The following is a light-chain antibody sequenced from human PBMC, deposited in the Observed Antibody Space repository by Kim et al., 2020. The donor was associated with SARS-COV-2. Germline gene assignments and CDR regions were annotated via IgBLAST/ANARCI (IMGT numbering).Light chain of an antibody. Sequence: GQPVTTSSTATSRVVGAYNYFSRSQQHPGKAPHLIIYDVPPRPSGVPARFSGSKSGNTASLTISGLQAEDEADYPCCSYAGSYTLLFGGGTKLTFL. CDR3: CSYAGSYTLL. CDR2: DVP. CDR1: SRVVGAYNY. V-gene: IGLV2-11*03. J-gene: IGLJ2*01.